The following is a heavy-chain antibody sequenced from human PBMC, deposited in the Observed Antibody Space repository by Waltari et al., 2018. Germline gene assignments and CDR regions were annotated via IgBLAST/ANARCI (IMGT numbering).Heavy chain of an antibody. Sequence: QVQLQESGPGLVKPSQTLSLTCTVSGGSISSGDYYWSWIRQPPGKGLELIGYIYYSGSTDYNPSLKSRVTISVDTSKNQFSLKLSSVTAADTAVYYCASQTGDYKVFDYWGQGTLVTVSS. CDR1: GGSISSGDYY. J-gene: IGHJ4*02. D-gene: IGHD4-17*01. CDR2: IYYSGST. V-gene: IGHV4-30-4*08. CDR3: ASQTGDYKVFDY.